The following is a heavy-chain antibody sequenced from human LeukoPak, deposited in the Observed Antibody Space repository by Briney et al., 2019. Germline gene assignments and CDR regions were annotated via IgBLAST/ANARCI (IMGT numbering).Heavy chain of an antibody. CDR2: ISYDGSNK. CDR1: GFTFSSYA. CDR3: ARDGKAARAGYYGMDV. J-gene: IGHJ6*02. D-gene: IGHD6-6*01. V-gene: IGHV3-30-3*01. Sequence: GRSLRLSCAASGFTFSSYAMHWVRQAPGKGLEWVAVISYDGSNKYYADSVKGRFTISRDNSKNTLYLQMNSLRAEDTAVYCCARDGKAARAGYYGMDVWGQGTTVTVSS.